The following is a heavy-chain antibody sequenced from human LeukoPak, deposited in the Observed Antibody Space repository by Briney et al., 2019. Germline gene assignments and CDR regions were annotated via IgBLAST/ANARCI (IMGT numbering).Heavy chain of an antibody. V-gene: IGHV3-23*01. CDR2: ISGSGGSR. D-gene: IGHD3-22*01. CDR3: AKEDSSGRQPVDY. Sequence: GGSLRHSSAPSRFTLRGYAISAGPQAPGKGLEWVSAISGSGGSRYYADSVKGRFTISRDNSKSTLYLQMNSLRAEDTAVYYSAKEDSSGRQPVDYWGQGTLVTVSS. CDR1: RFTLRGYA. J-gene: IGHJ4*02.